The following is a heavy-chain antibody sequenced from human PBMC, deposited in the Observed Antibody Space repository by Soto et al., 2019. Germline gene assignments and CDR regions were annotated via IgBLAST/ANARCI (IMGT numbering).Heavy chain of an antibody. CDR1: GYSFTSYW. D-gene: IGHD3-3*01. CDR2: IDPSDSYT. J-gene: IGHJ4*02. CDR3: ARLRGVVTQMGWLGDY. Sequence: PGESLKISCKGSGYSFTSYWISWVRQMPGKGLEWMGRIDPSDSYTNYSPSFQGHVTISADKSISTAYLQWSSLKASDTAMYYCARLRGVVTQMGWLGDYWGQGTLVTVSS. V-gene: IGHV5-10-1*01.